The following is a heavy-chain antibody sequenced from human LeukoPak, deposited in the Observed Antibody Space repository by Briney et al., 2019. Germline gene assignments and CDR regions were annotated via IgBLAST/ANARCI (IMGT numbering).Heavy chain of an antibody. V-gene: IGHV1-18*01. J-gene: IGHJ6*03. D-gene: IGHD3-3*01. CDR3: ARNFGVVIRYYYYYMDV. CDR2: ISAYNGNT. Sequence: ASVKVSCKTSGYTFMNYGITWVRQAPGQGLEWMGWISAYNGNTNYAQKLQGRVTMTTDTSTSTAYMELRSLRSDDTAVYYCARNFGVVIRYYYYYMDVWGKGTTVTVSS. CDR1: GYTFMNYG.